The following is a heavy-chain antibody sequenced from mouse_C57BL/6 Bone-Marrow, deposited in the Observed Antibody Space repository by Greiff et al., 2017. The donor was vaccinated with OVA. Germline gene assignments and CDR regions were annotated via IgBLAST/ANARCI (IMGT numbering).Heavy chain of an antibody. CDR2: ISDGGSYT. CDR3: ASPYYFSYYAMDY. D-gene: IGHD1-1*01. J-gene: IGHJ4*01. V-gene: IGHV5-4*03. CDR1: GFTFSSYA. Sequence: EVKLVESGGGLVKPGGSLKLSCAASGFTFSSYAMSWVRQTPEKRLAWVATISDGGSYTYYPDNVKGRFTISRDNAKNNLYLQMSHLKSEDTAMYYCASPYYFSYYAMDYWGQGTSVTVSS.